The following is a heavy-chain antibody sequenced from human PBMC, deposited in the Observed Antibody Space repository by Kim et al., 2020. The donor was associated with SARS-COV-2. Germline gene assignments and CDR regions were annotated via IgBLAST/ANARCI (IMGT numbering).Heavy chain of an antibody. CDR1: GASINTTNW. CDR2: IYHSGST. D-gene: IGHD6-19*01. J-gene: IGHJ4*02. V-gene: IGHV4-4*02. Sequence: SETLSLTCEVSGASINTTNWWSWVRQSPGRGLQGMGEIYHSGSTKYHPSLKSRVTISVDKSKNQFSLTLRSVTAADTAMYFCAKGHSSTWFEYYFDSWGQGTLVTVSS. CDR3: AKGHSSTWFEYYFDS.